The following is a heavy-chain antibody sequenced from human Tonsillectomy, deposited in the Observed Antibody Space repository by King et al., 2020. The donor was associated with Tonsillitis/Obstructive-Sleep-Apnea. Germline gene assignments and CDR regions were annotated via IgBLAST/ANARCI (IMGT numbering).Heavy chain of an antibody. D-gene: IGHD3-3*01. CDR3: AKENDFWSGYTDY. CDR1: GFTFSSYA. Sequence: QLVQSGGGLVQPGGSLRLSCAASGFTFSSYAMSCVRQAPGKGLEWVSAISVRGGSTYYADSVKGRFTISRENSKNTLYLQMNSLRAEDTAVYYCAKENDFWSGYTDYWGQGTLVTVSS. J-gene: IGHJ4*02. CDR2: ISVRGGST. V-gene: IGHV3-23*04.